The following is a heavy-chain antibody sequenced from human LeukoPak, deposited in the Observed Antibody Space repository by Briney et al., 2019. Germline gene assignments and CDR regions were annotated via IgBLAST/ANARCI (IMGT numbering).Heavy chain of an antibody. CDR2: IYSGGRT. D-gene: IGHD4-11*01. V-gene: IGHV3-66*04. CDR3: AGLQRSSNWFDP. Sequence: GGSLRLSCAASGLTVSSNYVSWVRQAPGKGLEWVSVIYSGGRTYYADSVKGRFTISRDNSKNTLYLQMNSLRPEDTAVYYCAGLQRSSNWFDPWGQGTLVTVSS. CDR1: GLTVSSNY. J-gene: IGHJ5*02.